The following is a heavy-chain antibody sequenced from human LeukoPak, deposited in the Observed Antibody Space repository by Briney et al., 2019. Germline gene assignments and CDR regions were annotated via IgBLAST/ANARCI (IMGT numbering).Heavy chain of an antibody. Sequence: SETLSLTCTVSGGSISSYYWSWIRQPPGKGLEWIGCIYYSGSTNYNPSLKSRVTISVDTSKNQFSLKLSSVTAADTAVYYCASSSSITMIVVPQAFDIWGQGTMVTVSS. D-gene: IGHD3-22*01. CDR2: IYYSGST. J-gene: IGHJ3*02. CDR1: GGSISSYY. V-gene: IGHV4-59*01. CDR3: ASSSSITMIVVPQAFDI.